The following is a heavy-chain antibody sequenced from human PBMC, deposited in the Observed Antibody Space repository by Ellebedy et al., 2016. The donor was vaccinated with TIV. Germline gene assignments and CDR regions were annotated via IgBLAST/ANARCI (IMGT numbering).Heavy chain of an antibody. D-gene: IGHD3-10*01. J-gene: IGHJ3*02. CDR2: IWYDGSNK. V-gene: IGHV3-33*06. CDR3: AKERIGGGRLDAFDI. CDR1: GFTFSSYG. Sequence: GESLKISXVASGFTFSSYGMHWVRQAPGKGLEWVAVIWYDGSNKYYADSVKGRFTISRDDSKNTLYLQMNSLRADDTAVYYCAKERIGGGRLDAFDIWGQGTTVTVSS.